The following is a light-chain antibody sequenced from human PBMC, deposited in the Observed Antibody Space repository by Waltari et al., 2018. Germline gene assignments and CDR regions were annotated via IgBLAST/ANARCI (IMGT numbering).Light chain of an antibody. V-gene: IGLV1-40*01. J-gene: IGLJ2*01. Sequence: QSVLTQPPSVSGAPGQRVTIPCTGSSSNIGAGYDVHWYQQLPGTAPKLLIYCNSNRPSGVPDRFSGSKSGTSASLAITGLQAEDEADYYCQSYDSSLSAHVVFGGGTKLTVL. CDR3: QSYDSSLSAHVV. CDR1: SSNIGAGYD. CDR2: CNS.